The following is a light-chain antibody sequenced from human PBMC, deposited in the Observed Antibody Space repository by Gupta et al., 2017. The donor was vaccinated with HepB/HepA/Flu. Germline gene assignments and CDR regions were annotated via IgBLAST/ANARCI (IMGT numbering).Light chain of an antibody. CDR1: QSISSL. CDR3: RQANNFPRT. V-gene: IGKV1-12*01. J-gene: IGKJ4*01. Sequence: IQMPQSPSSVSASVGDRVTITGRASQSISSLLAWSKQKPGTAPRLRVYAASSWQSGVPSRSSGSGSGTNLTRTISSLRPGDLGTNECRQANNFPRTLGGGTKVEIK. CDR2: AAS.